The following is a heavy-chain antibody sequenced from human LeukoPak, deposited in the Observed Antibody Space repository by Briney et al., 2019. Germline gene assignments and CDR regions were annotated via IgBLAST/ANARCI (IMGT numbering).Heavy chain of an antibody. Sequence: SETLSLTCTVSGGSISSYYWSWIRQPPGKGLEWIGYIYYSGSTNYNPSLKSRVTISVDTSKNQFSLKLSSVTAADTAVYYCARGRSSSWSRVPHDYWGQGTLVTVSS. D-gene: IGHD6-13*01. J-gene: IGHJ4*02. CDR1: GGSISSYY. V-gene: IGHV4-59*12. CDR3: ARGRSSSWSRVPHDY. CDR2: IYYSGST.